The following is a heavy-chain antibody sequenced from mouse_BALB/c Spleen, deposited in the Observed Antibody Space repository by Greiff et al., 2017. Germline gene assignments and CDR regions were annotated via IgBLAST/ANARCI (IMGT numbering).Heavy chain of an antibody. CDR1: GYTFTEYI. J-gene: IGHJ4*01. CDR3: ARHEDKNRRVKRYYYAMDY. CDR2: FYPGSGSI. V-gene: IGHV1-62-2*01. D-gene: IGHD1-3*01. Sequence: VQLQQSGAELVKPGASVKLSCKASGYTFTEYIIHWVKQRSGQGLEWIGWFYPGSGSIKYNEKFKDKATLTADKSSSTVYMELSRVTSEDSAVYFCARHEDKNRRVKRYYYAMDYWGQGTSVTVS.